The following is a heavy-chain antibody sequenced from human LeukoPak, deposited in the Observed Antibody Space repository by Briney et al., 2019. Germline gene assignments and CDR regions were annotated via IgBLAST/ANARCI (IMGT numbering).Heavy chain of an antibody. Sequence: SETLSLTCTVSGGSISSYYWSWLRQPPGKGLEWIGYIYSSGSTNYNPSLKSRVTISVDTSKNQFSLNLISVTAADTAVYYCARASSYTGHLGWWGQGTLVTVSS. CDR2: IYSSGST. D-gene: IGHD6-19*01. CDR3: ARASSYTGHLGW. J-gene: IGHJ4*02. V-gene: IGHV4-59*08. CDR1: GGSISSYY.